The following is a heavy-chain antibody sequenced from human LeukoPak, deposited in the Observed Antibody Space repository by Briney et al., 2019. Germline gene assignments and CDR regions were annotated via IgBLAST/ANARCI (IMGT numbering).Heavy chain of an antibody. Sequence: PGGSLRLSCAASGFTFSSYEMNWVRQAPGKGLEWVSYISSSGSTIYYADSVKGRFTISRDNAKNSLYLQMNSLRAEDTAVYYCARDGYYDSSGYYYDVPSDYWGQGTLVTASS. V-gene: IGHV3-48*03. CDR1: GFTFSSYE. CDR2: ISSSGSTI. J-gene: IGHJ4*02. D-gene: IGHD3-22*01. CDR3: ARDGYYDSSGYYYDVPSDY.